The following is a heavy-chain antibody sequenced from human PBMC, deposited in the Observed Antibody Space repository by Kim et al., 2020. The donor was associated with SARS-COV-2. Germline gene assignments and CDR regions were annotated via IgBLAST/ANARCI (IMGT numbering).Heavy chain of an antibody. CDR3: AKDGTQLTTPRAEYREYYYYYGLDV. CDR1: GITFNKYA. D-gene: IGHD3-3*01. Sequence: GGSLRLSCAASGITFNKYAMHWVRQTQGKGLEWVAVISSDGNSMHYADSVKGRFTISRDNSRNTLFLQMNSLRADDAALYYCAKDGTQLTTPRAEYREYYYYYGLDVWGQGTTVIVSS. V-gene: IGHV3-30*04. CDR2: ISSDGNSM. J-gene: IGHJ6*02.